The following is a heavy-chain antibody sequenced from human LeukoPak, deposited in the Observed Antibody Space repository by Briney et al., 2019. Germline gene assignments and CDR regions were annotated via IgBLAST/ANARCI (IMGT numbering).Heavy chain of an antibody. CDR3: AKDQMGHIAAVDY. CDR1: GFTFSSYG. J-gene: IGHJ4*02. D-gene: IGHD6-13*01. CDR2: ISYDGSNK. V-gene: IGHV3-30*18. Sequence: GGSLRLSCAASGFTFSSYGMHWVRQAPGKGLEWVAVISYDGSNKYYADSVKGRFTISRDNSKNTLYLQMNSPRAEDTAVYYCAKDQMGHIAAVDYWGQGTLVTVSS.